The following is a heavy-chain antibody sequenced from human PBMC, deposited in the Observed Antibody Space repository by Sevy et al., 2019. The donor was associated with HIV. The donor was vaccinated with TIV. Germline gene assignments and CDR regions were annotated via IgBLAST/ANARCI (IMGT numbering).Heavy chain of an antibody. Sequence: ASVKVSCKASGYTLTTYDINWVRQAPGQGLEWMVWMNPNNGNKGFAQKFQGRLTMTRNTSISTAYMELSSLTSDDTAVYSSARGFDGWDTSPGGLDVWGQGTTVTVSS. CDR1: GYTLTTYD. V-gene: IGHV1-8*01. J-gene: IGHJ6*02. D-gene: IGHD1-26*01. CDR2: MNPNNGNK. CDR3: ARGFDGWDTSPGGLDV.